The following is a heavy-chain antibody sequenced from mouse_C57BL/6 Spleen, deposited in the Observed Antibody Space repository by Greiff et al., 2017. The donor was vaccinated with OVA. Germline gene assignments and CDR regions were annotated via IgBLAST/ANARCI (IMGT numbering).Heavy chain of an antibody. CDR2: IHPNSGST. V-gene: IGHV1-64*01. Sequence: QVQLQQPGAELVKPGASVKLSCKASGYTFTSYWMHWVKQRPGQGLEWIGMIHPNSGSTNYNEKFKSKATLTVDKSSSTAYMQLSSLTSEDAAVYYCARSPYEYDGDDWGQGTTLTVSS. CDR1: GYTFTSYW. J-gene: IGHJ2*01. D-gene: IGHD2-4*01. CDR3: ARSPYEYDGDD.